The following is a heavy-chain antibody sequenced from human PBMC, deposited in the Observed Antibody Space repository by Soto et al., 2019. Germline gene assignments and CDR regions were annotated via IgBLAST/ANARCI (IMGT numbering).Heavy chain of an antibody. Sequence: EVRLVESGGGLVQPGGSLRLSCAASGFTFSRYDMHWVRQAIGKGLEWVSAIGSAGDTYYPDSVKGRFTVSRENAKNSLYLQLNSLRAEDTAVYYCVRAPYDYGLYWYFDRWGRGTLVTVSS. V-gene: IGHV3-13*01. J-gene: IGHJ2*01. CDR1: GFTFSRYD. CDR2: IGSAGDT. CDR3: VRAPYDYGLYWYFDR. D-gene: IGHD4-17*01.